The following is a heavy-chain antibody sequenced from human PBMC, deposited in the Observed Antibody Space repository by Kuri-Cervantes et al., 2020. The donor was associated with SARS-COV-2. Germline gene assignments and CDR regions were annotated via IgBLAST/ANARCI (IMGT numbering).Heavy chain of an antibody. CDR3: ATKLFGEHWFDP. V-gene: IGHV4-61*01. CDR1: GASMSDPMSHYY. D-gene: IGHD3-10*01. Sequence: SETLSLTCTVSGASMSDPMSHYYWNWIRLTPGKGLEWIGYIFHSGSNSQNPSLKSRVTMSLDTSKNQFSLSLNSVTPSDTAVYYCATKLFGEHWFDPWGQGILVTVSS. J-gene: IGHJ5*02. CDR2: IFHSGSN.